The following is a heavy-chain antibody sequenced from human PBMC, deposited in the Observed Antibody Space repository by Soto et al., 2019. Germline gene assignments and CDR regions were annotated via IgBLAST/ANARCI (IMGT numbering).Heavy chain of an antibody. CDR3: MGDGIGGCCSSWIVP. J-gene: IGHJ5*02. D-gene: IGHD3-16*01. V-gene: IGHV3-48*03. Sequence: PGGSLRLSCAASGFTFSNYGMNWVRQAPGKGLEWISYIDRSGTTIHYADSVKGRFTISRDNAKNSMYLQMNSLRVDDTAVYYFMGDGIGGCCSSWIVPWGQGTLVTVPS. CDR2: IDRSGTTI. CDR1: GFTFSNYG.